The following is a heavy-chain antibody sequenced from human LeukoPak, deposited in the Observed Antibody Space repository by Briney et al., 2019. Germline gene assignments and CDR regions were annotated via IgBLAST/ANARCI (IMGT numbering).Heavy chain of an antibody. CDR3: ARWHCSGGSCYSGEVRFDP. Sequence: GGSLRLSCAASGFTFSTYGMSWIRQAPGKGLEWVSSISSSSSYIYYADSVKGRFTISRDNAKNSLYLQMNSLRAEDTAVYYCARWHCSGGSCYSGEVRFDPWGQGTLVTVSS. CDR2: ISSSSSYI. J-gene: IGHJ5*02. CDR1: GFTFSTYG. D-gene: IGHD2-15*01. V-gene: IGHV3-21*01.